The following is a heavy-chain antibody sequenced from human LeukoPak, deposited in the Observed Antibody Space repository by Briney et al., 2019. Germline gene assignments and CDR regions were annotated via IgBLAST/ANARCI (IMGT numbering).Heavy chain of an antibody. Sequence: SETLSLTCTVSGGSISSYYWSWIRQPPGKGLEWIGYIYYSGSTNYNPSLKSRVTISVDTSKNQFSLKLSSVTAADTAVYYCAVRPPAAAGRGDAFDIWGQGTMVTVSS. CDR1: GGSISSYY. J-gene: IGHJ3*02. CDR3: AVRPPAAAGRGDAFDI. D-gene: IGHD6-13*01. V-gene: IGHV4-59*08. CDR2: IYYSGST.